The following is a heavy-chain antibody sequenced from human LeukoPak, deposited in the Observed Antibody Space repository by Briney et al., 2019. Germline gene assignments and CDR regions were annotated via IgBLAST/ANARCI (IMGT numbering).Heavy chain of an antibody. CDR3: ARDQDIAAAGPIHYYFDY. D-gene: IGHD6-13*01. Sequence: GASVKVSCKASGYTFTSYYMHWVRQAPGQGLEWVGIINPSGGSTSYAQKFQGRVTMTRDTSTSTVYMELSSLRSEDTAVYYCARDQDIAAAGPIHYYFDYWGQGTLVTVSS. J-gene: IGHJ4*02. V-gene: IGHV1-46*01. CDR2: INPSGGST. CDR1: GYTFTSYY.